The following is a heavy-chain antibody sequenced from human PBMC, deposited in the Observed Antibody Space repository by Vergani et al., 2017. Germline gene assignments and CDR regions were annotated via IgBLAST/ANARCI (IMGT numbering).Heavy chain of an antibody. Sequence: QVQLVQSGAEVKKPGASVKLSCKASGYSFTTYDINWVRQALGHGLEWVGWINPNSGNTGYAQRFEGRVTITRDTAISTAYMELSGLYSDDTAVYYCTRGLPRTLTTETYYFDDWGQGTLVSVSP. J-gene: IGHJ4*02. CDR1: GYSFTTYD. CDR3: TRGLPRTLTTETYYFDD. CDR2: INPNSGNT. D-gene: IGHD1-14*01. V-gene: IGHV1-8*03.